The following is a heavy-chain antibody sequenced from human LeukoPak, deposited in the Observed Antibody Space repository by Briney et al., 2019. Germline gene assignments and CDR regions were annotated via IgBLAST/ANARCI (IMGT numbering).Heavy chain of an antibody. Sequence: GGSLRLSCAVSGFTFTGYYMHWVRQAPGQGLEWMGWINPNSGGTNYAQKFQGRVTMTRDTSISTAYMELSRLRSDDTAVYYCARATVRGIVVVITTTFDYWGQGTLVTVSS. CDR1: GFTFTGYY. CDR2: INPNSGGT. D-gene: IGHD3-22*01. CDR3: ARATVRGIVVVITTTFDY. J-gene: IGHJ4*02. V-gene: IGHV1-2*02.